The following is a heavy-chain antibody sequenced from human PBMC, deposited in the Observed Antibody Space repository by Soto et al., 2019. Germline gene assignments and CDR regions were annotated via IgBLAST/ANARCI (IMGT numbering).Heavy chain of an antibody. J-gene: IGHJ4*02. D-gene: IGHD6-13*01. V-gene: IGHV4-59*01. Sequence: PSETLSLTCTVSGGSISSYYWSWIRQPPGKGLEWIGYIYYSGSTSYNPSLKSRVTISVDTSKNQFSLKLSSVTAADTAVYYCARGAGYSSSDYYFDYWGQGTLVNVA. CDR2: IYYSGST. CDR1: GGSISSYY. CDR3: ARGAGYSSSDYYFDY.